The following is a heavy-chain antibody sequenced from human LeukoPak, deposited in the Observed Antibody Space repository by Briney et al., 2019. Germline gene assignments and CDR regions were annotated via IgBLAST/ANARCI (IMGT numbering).Heavy chain of an antibody. CDR3: ARGRIAARGYFDY. Sequence: ASVKVSCKASGGTFSSYAISWVRQAPGQGLEWMGRIIPILGIANYAQKFQGRVTITADKSTGTAYMELSSLRSEDTAVYYCARGRIAARGYFDYWGQGTLVTVSS. CDR1: GGTFSSYA. J-gene: IGHJ4*02. V-gene: IGHV1-69*04. D-gene: IGHD6-6*01. CDR2: IIPILGIA.